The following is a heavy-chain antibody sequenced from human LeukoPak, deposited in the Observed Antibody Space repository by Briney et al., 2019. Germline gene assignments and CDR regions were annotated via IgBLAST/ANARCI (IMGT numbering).Heavy chain of an antibody. CDR2: INHSGST. CDR3: AREFGLRYFDWPTNWFDP. J-gene: IGHJ5*02. D-gene: IGHD3-9*01. V-gene: IGHV4-34*01. CDR1: GGSFSGYY. Sequence: SETLSLTCAVYGGSFSGYYWSWIRQPPGKGLEWIGEINHSGSTNYNPSLKSRVTISVDTSKNQFSLKLSSVTAADTAVYYCAREFGLRYFDWPTNWFDPWGQGTLVTVSS.